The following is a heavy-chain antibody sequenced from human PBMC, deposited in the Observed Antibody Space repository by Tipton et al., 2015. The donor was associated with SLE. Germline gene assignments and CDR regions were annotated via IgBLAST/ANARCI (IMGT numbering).Heavy chain of an antibody. CDR1: GGSISSYF. CDR2: IYYSGST. CDR3: ARGGRIAIFGVATDGAFDI. V-gene: IGHV4-59*01. D-gene: IGHD3-3*01. Sequence: TLSLTCTVSGGSISSYFWSWIRQPPGKGLEWIGHIYYSGSTNYNPSLKSRVTISVDTSKNQFSLKLSSVTAADTAVYYCARGGRIAIFGVATDGAFDIWGQGTMATVSS. J-gene: IGHJ3*02.